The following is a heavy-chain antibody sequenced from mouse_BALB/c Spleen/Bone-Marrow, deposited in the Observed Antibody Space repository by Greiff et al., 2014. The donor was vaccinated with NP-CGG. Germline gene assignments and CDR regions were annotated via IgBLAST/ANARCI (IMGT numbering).Heavy chain of an antibody. J-gene: IGHJ3*01. V-gene: IGHV1-7*01. Sequence: QVPLPQSGGELAKPGASGKMSCKASCYTFSSYWVHWGKQRPGQGLELIGYINPSTGYTEYNQKFKDKATLTADKSSSTAYMQLSSLTSEDSAVYYCARSNYPAWFAYWGQGTLVTVSA. CDR2: INPSTGYT. CDR1: CYTFSSYW. CDR3: ARSNYPAWFAY. D-gene: IGHD2-5*01.